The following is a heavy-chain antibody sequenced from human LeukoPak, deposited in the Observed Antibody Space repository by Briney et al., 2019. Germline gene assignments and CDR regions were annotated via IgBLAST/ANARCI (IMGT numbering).Heavy chain of an antibody. V-gene: IGHV3-30*04. CDR2: ISYDGSNK. CDR1: GFTFGSYA. D-gene: IGHD3-3*01. Sequence: GRSLRLSCAASGFTFGSYAMHWVRQAPGKGLEWVAAISYDGSNKYYADSVKGRFTISRDNSKNTLYLQMNSLRAEDTAVYYCARCKYYYDFWSGPFDYWGQGTLVTVSS. CDR3: ARCKYYYDFWSGPFDY. J-gene: IGHJ4*02.